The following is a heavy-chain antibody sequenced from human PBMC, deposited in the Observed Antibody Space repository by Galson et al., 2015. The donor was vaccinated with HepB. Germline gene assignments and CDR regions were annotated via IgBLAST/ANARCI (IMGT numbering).Heavy chain of an antibody. CDR2: IYYSGST. V-gene: IGHV4-39*07. D-gene: IGHD6-13*01. Sequence: SETLSLTCTVSGGSISSSSYYWGWIRQPPGKGLEWIGSIYYSGSTYYNPSLKSRVTISVDTSKNQFSLKLSSVTAADTAVYYCARDPWRVSGIARGPNWFDPWGQGTLVTVSS. J-gene: IGHJ5*02. CDR1: GGSISSSSYY. CDR3: ARDPWRVSGIARGPNWFDP.